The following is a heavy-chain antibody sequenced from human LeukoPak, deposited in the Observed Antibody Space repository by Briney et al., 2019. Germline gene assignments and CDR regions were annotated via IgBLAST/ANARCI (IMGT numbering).Heavy chain of an antibody. J-gene: IGHJ4*02. V-gene: IGHV4-4*02. Sequence: PSGTLSLTCAVSGGSLSSSNWWSWVRQPPGKGLEWIGDIYHSGSTNYHPSLKSRVTISVDKSKNQFSLKLSSVTAADTVFFQAEDGIRDFDWLHFDYWGQGTLVTVSS. D-gene: IGHD3-9*01. CDR1: GGSLSSSNW. CDR3: EDGIRDFDWLHFDY. CDR2: IYHSGST.